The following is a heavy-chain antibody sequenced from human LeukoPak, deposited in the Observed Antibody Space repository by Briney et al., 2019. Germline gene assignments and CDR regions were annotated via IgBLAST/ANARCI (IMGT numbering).Heavy chain of an antibody. D-gene: IGHD3-10*01. CDR3: ARGREAGSRSGSYSLDY. CDR2: ISGSGGST. V-gene: IGHV3-23*01. CDR1: GFTFSSYA. Sequence: GGSLRLSCAASGFTFSSYAMSWVRQAPGKGLEWVSAISGSGGSTYYADSVKGRFTISRDNAKNSLYLQMNSLRAEDTAVYYCARGREAGSRSGSYSLDYWGQGTLVTVSS. J-gene: IGHJ4*02.